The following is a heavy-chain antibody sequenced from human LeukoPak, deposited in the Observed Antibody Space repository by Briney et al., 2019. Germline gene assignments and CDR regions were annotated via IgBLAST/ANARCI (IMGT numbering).Heavy chain of an antibody. V-gene: IGHV4-39*01. CDR2: IYYSGST. CDR1: GGAISINSDTYY. CDR3: ARHLLSSGRAFDY. Sequence: SETLSLTCTVSGGAISINSDTYYWGWIRQPPGKGLEWIGSIYYSGSTYYNPSLKSRATISVGTSKNQFSLNLNSVTAADTAVYYCARHLLSSGRAFDYWGQGTLVIVSS. J-gene: IGHJ4*02. D-gene: IGHD6-19*01.